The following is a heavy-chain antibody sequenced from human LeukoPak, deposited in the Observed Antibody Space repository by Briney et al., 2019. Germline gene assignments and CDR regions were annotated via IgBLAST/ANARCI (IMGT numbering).Heavy chain of an antibody. CDR1: GGSSSSGNYY. D-gene: IGHD3-3*01. V-gene: IGHV4-31*03. CDR2: INFSGSA. J-gene: IGHJ2*01. Sequence: SQTLSLTCTVSGGSSSSGNYYWTSIRHHPGKGLEWIGYINFSGSAYYNPSLKSRITMSVDTSKSQVSLKLSSVTAADTAVYYCARAILTASGYVWHFDLWGRGTLVTVSS. CDR3: ARAILTASGYVWHFDL.